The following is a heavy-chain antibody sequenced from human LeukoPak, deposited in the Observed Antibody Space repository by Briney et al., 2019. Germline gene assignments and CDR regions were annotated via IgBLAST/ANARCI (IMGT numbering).Heavy chain of an antibody. J-gene: IGHJ4*02. CDR2: IYSGGST. V-gene: IGHV3-23*03. D-gene: IGHD4-11*01. Sequence: GGSLRLSCAASGFTFSSYAMNWVRQAPGKGLEWVSVIYSGGSTYYADSVKGRFTISRDNSKNTLYLQMNSLRAEDTAVYYCAKLTTSWGQGTLVTVSS. CDR1: GFTFSSYA. CDR3: AKLTTS.